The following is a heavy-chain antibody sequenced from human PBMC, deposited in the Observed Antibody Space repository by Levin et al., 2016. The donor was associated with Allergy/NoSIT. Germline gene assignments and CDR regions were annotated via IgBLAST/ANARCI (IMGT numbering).Heavy chain of an antibody. J-gene: IGHJ5*02. V-gene: IGHV1-8*01. Sequence: ASVKVSCKASGYTFTSYDINWVRQATGQGLEWMGWMNPNSGNTGYAQKFQGRVTMTRDTSTSTVYMELSSLRSEDTAVYYCARDPVVVVVAATRGVWFDPWGQGTLVTVSS. CDR2: MNPNSGNT. D-gene: IGHD2-15*01. CDR3: ARDPVVVVVAATRGVWFDP. CDR1: GYTFTSYD.